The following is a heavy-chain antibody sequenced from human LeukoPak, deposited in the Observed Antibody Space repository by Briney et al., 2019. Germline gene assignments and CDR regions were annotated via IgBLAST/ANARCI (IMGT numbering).Heavy chain of an antibody. D-gene: IGHD3-22*01. J-gene: IGHJ4*02. CDR1: GSTFDDYG. V-gene: IGHV3-20*04. CDR2: IYWNGERT. Sequence: GGSLRLSCAASGSTFDDYGMSWVRQAPGKGLEWVSGIYWNGERTGHADSVKGRFTISRDNAKNFLYLQMNSLRAEDTALYYCARVVSYYDSSGYYGWLVNWGQGTLVT. CDR3: ARVVSYYDSSGYYGWLVN.